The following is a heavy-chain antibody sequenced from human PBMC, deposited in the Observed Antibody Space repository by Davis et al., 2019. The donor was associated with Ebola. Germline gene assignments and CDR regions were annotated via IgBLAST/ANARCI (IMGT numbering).Heavy chain of an antibody. CDR1: GGSISSYY. CDR3: AGEGPFGKWRPIDY. J-gene: IGHJ4*02. V-gene: IGHV4-59*12. CDR2: IYYSGST. Sequence: PSETLSLTCSVSGGSISSYYWSWIRQPPGKGLEWIGYIYYSGSTNYNPSLKSRVTISVDTSKNQFSLKLSSVTAADTAVYYCAGEGPFGKWRPIDYWGQGTLVTVSS. D-gene: IGHD3-10*01.